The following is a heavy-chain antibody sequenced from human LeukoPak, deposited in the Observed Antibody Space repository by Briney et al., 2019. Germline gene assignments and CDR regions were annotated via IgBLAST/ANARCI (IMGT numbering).Heavy chain of an antibody. CDR1: GFTFSTYW. J-gene: IGHJ6*02. CDR2: VNPDGSER. Sequence: GGSLRLSCEVSGFTFSTYWMTWVRRAPGKGLEWVASVNPDGSERYYLDSVKGRFTIPRDNARNSLFLQMNSLRVEDTGVYYCARGRVGRQLVPVYYYYGMDVWGQGTTVTVSS. V-gene: IGHV3-7*01. CDR3: ARGRVGRQLVPVYYYYGMDV. D-gene: IGHD6-13*01.